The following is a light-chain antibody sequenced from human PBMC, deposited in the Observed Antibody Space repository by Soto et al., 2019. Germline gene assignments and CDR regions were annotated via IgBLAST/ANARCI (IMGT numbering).Light chain of an antibody. CDR1: SSNLGAGYD. CDR3: QAYDYSLTASV. V-gene: IGLV1-40*01. J-gene: IGLJ3*02. Sequence: QSVLTQPPSVSGAPGQRVTLSCTGNSSNLGAGYDVHWYQQLPGAAAKLVIFGNRNRPSGVPERFSGSKSGTSASLAITGLQADDEADYYCQAYDYSLTASVFGGGTKLTVL. CDR2: GNR.